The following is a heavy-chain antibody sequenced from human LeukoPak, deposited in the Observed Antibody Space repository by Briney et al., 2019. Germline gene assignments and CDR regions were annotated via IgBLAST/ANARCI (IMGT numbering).Heavy chain of an antibody. CDR2: INPNSGGA. CDR1: GYTFTDHY. V-gene: IGHV1-2*02. CDR3: ALGGASYYYDSSGYAY. J-gene: IGHJ4*02. Sequence: ASVKVSCKASGYTFTDHYMHWVRQAPGQGLEWMGWINPNSGGANYAQKFQGRVTMTRDTSISTAYMELSRLRSDDTAVYYCALGGASYYYDSSGYAYWGQGTLVTVSS. D-gene: IGHD3-22*01.